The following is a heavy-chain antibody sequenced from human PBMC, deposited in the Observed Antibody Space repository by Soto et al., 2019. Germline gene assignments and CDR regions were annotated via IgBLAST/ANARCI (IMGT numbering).Heavy chain of an antibody. CDR1: GGTFSSYA. D-gene: IGHD5-18*01. CDR2: IIPICGTA. CDR3: ARDGRGYSYGRHNWFDP. V-gene: IGHV1-69*06. Sequence: ASVKVSCKASGGTFSSYAISWVRQAPGQGLEWMGGIIPICGTANYAQKFQGRVTITADKSTSTAYMELSSLRSEDTAVYYCARDGRGYSYGRHNWFDPWGQGTLVTVSS. J-gene: IGHJ5*02.